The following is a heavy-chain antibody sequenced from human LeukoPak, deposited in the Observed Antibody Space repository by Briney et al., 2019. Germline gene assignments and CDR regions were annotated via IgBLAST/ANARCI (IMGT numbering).Heavy chain of an antibody. Sequence: PSETLSLTCTVSGGSISSYHWSWIRQPPGKGLEWIGYIYYSGSTYYNPSLKSRVTISVDTSKNQFSLKLSSVTAADTAVYYCARDKGRLQPWGQGTLVTVSS. CDR1: GGSISSYH. CDR2: IYYSGST. V-gene: IGHV4-59*12. D-gene: IGHD4-11*01. CDR3: ARDKGRLQP. J-gene: IGHJ5*02.